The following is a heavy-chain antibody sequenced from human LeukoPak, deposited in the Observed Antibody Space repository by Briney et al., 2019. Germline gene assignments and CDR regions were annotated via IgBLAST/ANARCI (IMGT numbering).Heavy chain of an antibody. CDR1: GYTFTSYD. CDR2: MNPNSGNT. J-gene: IGHJ5*02. Sequence: ASVKVSCKASGYTFTSYDINWVQQATGQGLEWMGWMNPNSGNTGYAQKFQGRVTMTRNTSISTAYMELSSLRSEDTAVYYCARGGDSSGYYYAGYPWGQGTLVTVSS. V-gene: IGHV1-8*01. D-gene: IGHD3-22*01. CDR3: ARGGDSSGYYYAGYP.